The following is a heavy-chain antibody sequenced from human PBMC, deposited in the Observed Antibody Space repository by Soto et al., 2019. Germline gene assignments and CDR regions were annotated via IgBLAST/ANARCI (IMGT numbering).Heavy chain of an antibody. D-gene: IGHD6-13*01. CDR2: ISSSSSYI. J-gene: IGHJ1*01. V-gene: IGHV3-21*01. CDR1: GFTFSSYS. CDR3: ARTAAAGTVAEYFQH. Sequence: GGSLRLSCAASGFTFSSYSMNWVRQAPGKGLEWVSSISSSSSYIYYADSVKGRFTISRDNAKNSLYLQMNSLRAEDTAVYYCARTAAAGTVAEYFQHWGQGTLVTVSS.